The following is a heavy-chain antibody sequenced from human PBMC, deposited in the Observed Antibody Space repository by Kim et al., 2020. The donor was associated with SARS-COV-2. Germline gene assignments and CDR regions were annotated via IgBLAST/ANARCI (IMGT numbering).Heavy chain of an antibody. CDR3: AREGGYSGYDLFDY. D-gene: IGHD5-12*01. CDR1: GFTFSSYW. V-gene: IGHV3-7*03. CDR2: IKQDGSEK. Sequence: GGSLRLSCAASGFTFSSYWMSWVRQAPGKGLEWVANIKQDGSEKYYVDSEKGRFTISRDNAKNSLYLQMNSLRAEDTAVYYCAREGGYSGYDLFDYWGQGTLVTVSS. J-gene: IGHJ4*02.